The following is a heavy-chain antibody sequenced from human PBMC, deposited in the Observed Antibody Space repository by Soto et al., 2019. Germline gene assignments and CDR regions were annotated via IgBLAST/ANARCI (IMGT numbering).Heavy chain of an antibody. J-gene: IGHJ4*02. D-gene: IGHD6-6*01. CDR3: AKDLSSIASRLDV. CDR2: ISWSGGTT. Sequence: HPGGSLRLSCAASGFTFDDYAMHWVRQVPEKGLEWVSGISWSGGTTDYADSVKGRFTISRDNSKNSLYLQMDSLRVEDTALYYCAKDLSSIASRLDVWGQGALVTVSS. CDR1: GFTFDDYA. V-gene: IGHV3-9*01.